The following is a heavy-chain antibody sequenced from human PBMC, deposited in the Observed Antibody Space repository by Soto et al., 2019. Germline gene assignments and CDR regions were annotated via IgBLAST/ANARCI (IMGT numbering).Heavy chain of an antibody. CDR1: GFTFSSYS. Sequence: EVQLVESGGGLVKPGGSLRLSCAASGFTFSSYSMNWVRQAPGKGLEWVSSISSSSSYIYYADSVKGRFTISRDNAKNSPSLQMNSLRAEATAVYYCATYYYDSSGAYYYYGMDVWGQGTTVTVSS. CDR2: ISSSSSYI. CDR3: ATYYYDSSGAYYYYGMDV. V-gene: IGHV3-21*01. D-gene: IGHD3-22*01. J-gene: IGHJ6*02.